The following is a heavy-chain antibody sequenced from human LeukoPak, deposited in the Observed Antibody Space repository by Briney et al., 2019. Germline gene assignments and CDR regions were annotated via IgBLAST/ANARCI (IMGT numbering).Heavy chain of an antibody. CDR3: ARDPLNCSSTSCTVGAFDI. J-gene: IGHJ3*02. V-gene: IGHV3-7*01. CDR1: GFTFSSYW. D-gene: IGHD2-2*01. CDR2: IKQGGSEK. Sequence: PGGSLRLSCAASGFTFSSYWMSWVRQAPGKGLEWVANIKQGGSEKYYVDSVKGRFTISRDNAKNSLYLQMNSLRAEDTAVYYCARDPLNCSSTSCTVGAFDIWGQGTMVTVSS.